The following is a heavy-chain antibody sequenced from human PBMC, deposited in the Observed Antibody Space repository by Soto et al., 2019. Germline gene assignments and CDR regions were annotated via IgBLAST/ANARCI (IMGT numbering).Heavy chain of an antibody. CDR1: GGSISSYY. CDR2: IYYSGST. J-gene: IGHJ5*02. V-gene: IGHV4-59*01. Sequence: SETLSLTCTVSGGSISSYYWSWIRQPPGKGLEWIGYIYYSGSTNYNPSLKSRVTISVDTSKNQFSLKLSSVTAADTAVYYCARVRGDYGESWFDPWGQGTLVTVSS. D-gene: IGHD4-17*01. CDR3: ARVRGDYGESWFDP.